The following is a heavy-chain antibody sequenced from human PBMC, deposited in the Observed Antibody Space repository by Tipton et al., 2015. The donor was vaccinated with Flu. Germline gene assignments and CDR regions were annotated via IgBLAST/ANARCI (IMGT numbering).Heavy chain of an antibody. CDR1: GFIFGDYS. CDR3: GRNKRITMKVRRSYYYGMDG. Sequence: VQLVQSGGGLVQPGRSLRLSCSGSGFIFGDYSMSWVRQVPGKGLEWIGFIRRKGYGGTTEYAASVKDRFTISRDDSKSIAYLEMSSLKTEDTGVYYCGRNKRITMKVRRSYYYGMDGWGQGTTVTVSS. CDR2: IRRKGYGGTT. D-gene: IGHD3-22*01. V-gene: IGHV3-49*04. J-gene: IGHJ6*02.